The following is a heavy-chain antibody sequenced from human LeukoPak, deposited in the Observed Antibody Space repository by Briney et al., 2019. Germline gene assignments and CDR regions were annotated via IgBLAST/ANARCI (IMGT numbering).Heavy chain of an antibody. J-gene: IGHJ4*02. CDR1: GGSISSGDYY. CDR3: ARVVGATPDNYFDY. CDR2: IYYSGST. V-gene: IGHV4-31*03. Sequence: PSETLSLTCTVSGGSISSGDYYWSWIRQHPGKGLEWIGYIYYSGSTYYNPSLKSRVTISVDTSKNQFSLKLSSVTAADTAVYYCARVVGATPDNYFDYWGQGTLVTVSS. D-gene: IGHD1-26*01.